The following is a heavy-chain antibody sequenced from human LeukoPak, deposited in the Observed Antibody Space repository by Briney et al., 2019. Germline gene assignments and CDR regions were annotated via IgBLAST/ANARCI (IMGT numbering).Heavy chain of an antibody. V-gene: IGHV3-21*01. CDR3: ARDPYSGNYGDYYYYYMDV. CDR2: ITSSSSYI. CDR1: GFTFSSYS. Sequence: GGSLRLSCVASGFTFSSYSMNWVRQAPGKGLEWVSSITSSSSYIYYADSVKGRFTISRDNAKSSLYMQMNSLRDEDTAVYYCARDPYSGNYGDYYYYYMDVWGKGTTVTISS. J-gene: IGHJ6*03. D-gene: IGHD1-26*01.